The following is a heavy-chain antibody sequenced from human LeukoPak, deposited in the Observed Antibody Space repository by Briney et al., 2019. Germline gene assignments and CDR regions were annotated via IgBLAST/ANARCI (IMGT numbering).Heavy chain of an antibody. CDR1: GVTVRSNY. Sequence: GGSLRLSCAASGVTVRSNYRSWVRQAPGKGLEWVSVIYSGVSTYYPDSVKGRFTISRDNSKNTLYLQMNSLRAEDTAVYYCARASLGIAVIDYWGQGTLVTVSS. J-gene: IGHJ4*02. CDR3: ARASLGIAVIDY. CDR2: IYSGVST. D-gene: IGHD6-13*01. V-gene: IGHV3-53*01.